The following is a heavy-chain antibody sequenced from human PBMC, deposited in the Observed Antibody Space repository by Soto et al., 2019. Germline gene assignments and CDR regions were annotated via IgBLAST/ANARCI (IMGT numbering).Heavy chain of an antibody. V-gene: IGHV6-1*01. CDR3: VRDVGFDFVH. D-gene: IGHD1-26*01. Sequence: PSQTLSLTCAISGDSVFSNTSAWNWIRQSPSRGLEWLGRTYYRSKWYNDYAVTVKSRIAINPDTSKNQFSLHLNSVTPDDTARYYCVRDVGFDFVHWGQGAQVTVPQ. CDR1: GDSVFSNTSA. CDR2: TYYRSKWYN. J-gene: IGHJ4*02.